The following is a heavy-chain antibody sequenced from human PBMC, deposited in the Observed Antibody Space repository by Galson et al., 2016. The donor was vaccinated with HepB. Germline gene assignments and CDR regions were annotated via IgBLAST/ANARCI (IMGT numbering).Heavy chain of an antibody. CDR3: VRDNFADY. CDR1: GFTFSSYG. CDR2: IAARSDGS. J-gene: IGHJ4*02. D-gene: IGHD4-23*01. Sequence: SLRLSCAASGFTFSSYGMHWVRQAPGKGLQWVSTIAARSDGSYYEDSVGGRFTISRDNSKNTLSLQMNNLGVEDTALYFCVRDNFADYWGQGTLVTVSS. V-gene: IGHV3-23*01.